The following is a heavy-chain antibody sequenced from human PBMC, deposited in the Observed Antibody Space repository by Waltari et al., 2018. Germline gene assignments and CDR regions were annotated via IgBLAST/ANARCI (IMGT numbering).Heavy chain of an antibody. V-gene: IGHV1-69-2*01. D-gene: IGHD3-22*01. Sequence: EVQLVQSGAEVKKPGATVKISCKVSGYTFTDYYMTWVQQAPRKGLEWMGLVDPEDGETRDAEKFQGRVTITADTSTDTAYMELSSLRSEDTAVYYCATDIAFTVVVTEGDYWGQGTLVTVSS. CDR2: VDPEDGET. CDR1: GYTFTDYY. CDR3: ATDIAFTVVVTEGDY. J-gene: IGHJ4*02.